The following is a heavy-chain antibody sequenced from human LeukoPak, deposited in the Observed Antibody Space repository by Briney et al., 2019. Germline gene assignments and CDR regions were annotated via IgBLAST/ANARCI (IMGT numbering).Heavy chain of an antibody. CDR2: IYYRGST. CDR1: GGSISSYY. J-gene: IGHJ4*02. Sequence: SETLSLTCTVSGGSISSYYWSWIRQPPGKGLEWIGYIYYRGSTNYNPSLKSRVTISVDTSNNQFSLKMSSVTAADTAVYYCARSHSVWTSFDYWGQGTLVTVSS. V-gene: IGHV4-59*01. D-gene: IGHD3/OR15-3a*01. CDR3: ARSHSVWTSFDY.